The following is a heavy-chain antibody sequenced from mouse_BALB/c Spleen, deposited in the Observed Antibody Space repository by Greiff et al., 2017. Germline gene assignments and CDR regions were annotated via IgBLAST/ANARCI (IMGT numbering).Heavy chain of an antibody. CDR1: GYTFTSYW. D-gene: IGHD2-4*01. CDR2: IYPSDSYT. V-gene: IGHV1-69*02. Sequence: VQLQQPGAELVRPGASVKLSCKASGYTFTSYWINWVKQRPGQGLEWIGNIYPSDSYTNYNQKFKDKATLTVDKSSSTAYMQLSSPTSEDSAVYYCTGGYDYENYYAMDYWGQGTSVTVSS. J-gene: IGHJ4*01. CDR3: TGGYDYENYYAMDY.